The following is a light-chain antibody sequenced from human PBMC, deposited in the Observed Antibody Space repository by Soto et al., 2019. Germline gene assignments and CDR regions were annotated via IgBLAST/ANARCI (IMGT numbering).Light chain of an antibody. CDR3: QQYNNWPRT. J-gene: IGKJ1*01. CDR2: DAS. CDR1: QSVSRH. V-gene: IGKV3-15*01. Sequence: EMVLTQAPANLSVSPGERATISCRASQSVSRHLAWYQQKPGQAPRLLIYDASTRATGIPARFSGSGSGTVFTLTIRSLQSEDFAVYYCQQYNNWPRTFGQRTKVDIK.